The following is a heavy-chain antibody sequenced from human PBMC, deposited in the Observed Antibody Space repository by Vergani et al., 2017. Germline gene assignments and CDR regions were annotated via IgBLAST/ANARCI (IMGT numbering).Heavy chain of an antibody. CDR1: GFTLSRFS. J-gene: IGHJ6*03. Sequence: EVQLVESGGGLVKPGGSLRLSCAASGFTLSRFSMNWVRQAPGKGLEWASSIDFSSSYIYYADSVKGRFTISRDNAKNSLYLQMNSLGAEDTAVYYCAGSPDYSDYNYYYMDVWGKGTTVTVSS. CDR3: AGSPDYSDYNYYYMDV. CDR2: IDFSSSYI. V-gene: IGHV3-21*01. D-gene: IGHD4-11*01.